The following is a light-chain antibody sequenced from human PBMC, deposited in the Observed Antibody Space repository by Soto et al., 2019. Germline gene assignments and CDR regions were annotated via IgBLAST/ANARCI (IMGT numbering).Light chain of an antibody. Sequence: QSVLTQPPSASGSPGQSVTISCTGTSSDVGGYNYVSWYQQHPGKAPKLMIYEVSKRPSGVPDRFSGSKSGNTASLTVSGLHAPDEADYPCRSYAGSKNFGVFGTGTKVTVL. CDR2: EVS. CDR3: RSYAGSKNFGV. CDR1: SSDVGGYNY. V-gene: IGLV2-8*01. J-gene: IGLJ1*01.